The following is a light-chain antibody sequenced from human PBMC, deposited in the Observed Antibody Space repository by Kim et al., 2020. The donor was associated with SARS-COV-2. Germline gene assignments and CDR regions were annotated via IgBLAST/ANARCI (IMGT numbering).Light chain of an antibody. V-gene: IGLV3-1*01. CDR3: QAWDSSTVV. J-gene: IGLJ2*01. Sequence: VPPGQTASITCCGDRLGDKYACWYQQKPCQSPVLVIYQDSKRPSGIPERFSGSNSGNTATLTISGTQAMDEADYYCQAWDSSTVVFGGGTQLTVL. CDR1: RLGDKY. CDR2: QDS.